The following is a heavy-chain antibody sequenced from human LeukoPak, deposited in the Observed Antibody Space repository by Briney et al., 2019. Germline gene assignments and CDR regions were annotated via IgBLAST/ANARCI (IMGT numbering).Heavy chain of an antibody. J-gene: IGHJ4*02. Sequence: PGGSLRLSCAASGFTFSSYSMNWVRQAPGKGLEWVSSISSSSSYIYYADSVKGRFTISRDNAKNSLYLQMNSLRAEDTAVYYCAREGGSYFQGYHDYWGQGTLVTVSS. CDR1: GFTFSSYS. CDR2: ISSSSSYI. CDR3: AREGGSYFQGYHDY. D-gene: IGHD1-26*01. V-gene: IGHV3-21*01.